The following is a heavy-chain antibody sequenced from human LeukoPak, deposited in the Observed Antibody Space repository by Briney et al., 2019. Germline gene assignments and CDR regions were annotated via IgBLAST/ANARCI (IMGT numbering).Heavy chain of an antibody. V-gene: IGHV4-38-2*01. Sequence: SSETLSLTCAVSDYSISSGNYWGWIRQPPGKGLEWIGSVYHSGSTHYSPSLKSRFTLAVDTSKNQFSLKLSSVTAADTGVYYCARGGSGGYDVGYYFDSWGQGTLVTVSS. J-gene: IGHJ4*02. CDR3: ARGGSGGYDVGYYFDS. CDR1: DYSISSGNY. D-gene: IGHD1-26*01. CDR2: VYHSGST.